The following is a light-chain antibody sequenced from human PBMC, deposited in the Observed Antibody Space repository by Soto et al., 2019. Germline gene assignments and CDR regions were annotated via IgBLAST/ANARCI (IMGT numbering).Light chain of an antibody. CDR3: QQSYSTPWT. V-gene: IGKV1-39*01. CDR1: QSISTY. CDR2: DAS. Sequence: DIQMIQSPSSLSASVGDRVTITCRASQSISTYLNWYQQKPGKAPKVLIYDASSLESGFPSRFSGSGSGTDFTLSISSLQPEDFATYYCQQSYSTPWTFGQGTKVEIK. J-gene: IGKJ1*01.